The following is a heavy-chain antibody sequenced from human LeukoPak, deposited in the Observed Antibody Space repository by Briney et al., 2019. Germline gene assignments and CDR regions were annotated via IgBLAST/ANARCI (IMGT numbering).Heavy chain of an antibody. Sequence: PSETLSLTCTVSGGSISSGSYYWSWIRQPAGKGLEWIGRIYTSGSTNYNPSLKSRVTISVDTSKNQFSLKLSSVTAADTAVYYCARLNDCSSTSCYQYDWFDPWGQGTLVTVSS. CDR3: ARLNDCSSTSCYQYDWFDP. J-gene: IGHJ5*02. CDR2: IYTSGST. V-gene: IGHV4-61*02. D-gene: IGHD2-2*01. CDR1: GGSISSGSYY.